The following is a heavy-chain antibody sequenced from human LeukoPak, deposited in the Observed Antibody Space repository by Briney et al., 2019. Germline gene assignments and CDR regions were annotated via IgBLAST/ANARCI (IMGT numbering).Heavy chain of an antibody. CDR3: ATALGSTRWFDP. J-gene: IGHJ5*02. D-gene: IGHD2-2*01. CDR2: MNPNSGNT. Sequence: ASVKVSCKASGYTFTSYDINWVRQATGQGLEWMGWMNPNSGNTGYAQKFQGRVTMTEDTSTDTAYMELSSLRSEDTAVYYCATALGSTRWFDPWGQGTLVTVSS. V-gene: IGHV1-8*01. CDR1: GYTFTSYD.